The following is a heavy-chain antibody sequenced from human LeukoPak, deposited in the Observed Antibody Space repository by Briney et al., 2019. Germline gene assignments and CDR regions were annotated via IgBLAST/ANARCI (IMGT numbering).Heavy chain of an antibody. CDR2: ISWNSGSI. V-gene: IGHV3-9*01. CDR3: AKDKIDFRVVPDAFDI. J-gene: IGHJ3*02. CDR1: GFTFDDYA. Sequence: GRSLRLSCAASGFTFDDYAMHWVRQAPGKGLEGVSGISWNSGSIGYADSVKGRFTIFNHNDKNSLYLQMNRMRDEDTALYYCAKDKIDFRVVPDAFDIWRQGTMVSVSS. D-gene: IGHD3-3*01.